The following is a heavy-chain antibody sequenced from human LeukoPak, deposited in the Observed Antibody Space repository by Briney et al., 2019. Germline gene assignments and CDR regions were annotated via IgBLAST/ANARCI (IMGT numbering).Heavy chain of an antibody. CDR3: ARDWGPIVPRGGWFDP. CDR2: IYYSGST. J-gene: IGHJ5*02. CDR1: GDSISRYY. V-gene: IGHV4-59*01. D-gene: IGHD2-8*01. Sequence: PWETLSLTCTVSGDSISRYYWSWIRQPPGKGLEWIGYIYYSGSTNYNPPLKSRVPISVDTSKNQFSLKLSSVTAADTAVYYCARDWGPIVPRGGWFDPWGQGTLVTVSS.